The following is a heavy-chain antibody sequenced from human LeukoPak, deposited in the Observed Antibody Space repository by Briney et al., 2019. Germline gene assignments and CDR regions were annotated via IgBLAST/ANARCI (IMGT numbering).Heavy chain of an antibody. CDR2: INSDGSST. J-gene: IGHJ5*02. CDR3: ARGDFWSGYYGRFDP. D-gene: IGHD3-3*01. CDR1: GFTFSSYW. Sequence: PGGSLRLSCAASGFTFSSYWMHWVRQAPGKGLVWVSRINSDGSSTSYADSVKGRFTISRDNAKNTLYLQMNSLRAEDTAVYYCARGDFWSGYYGRFDPWGQGTLVTVSS. V-gene: IGHV3-74*01.